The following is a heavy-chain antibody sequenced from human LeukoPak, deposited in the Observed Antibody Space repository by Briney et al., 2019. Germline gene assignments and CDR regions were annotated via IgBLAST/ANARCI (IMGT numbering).Heavy chain of an antibody. J-gene: IGHJ3*02. V-gene: IGHV1-69*04. CDR1: GYTFTAHY. CDR2: IIPILGIA. D-gene: IGHD1-26*01. CDR3: ARAVGADAFDI. Sequence: ASVKVSCRASGYTFTAHYIHWVRQAPGQGLEWMGRIIPILGIANYAQKFQGRVTITADKSTSTAYMELSSLRSEDTAVYYCARAVGADAFDIWGQGTMVTVSS.